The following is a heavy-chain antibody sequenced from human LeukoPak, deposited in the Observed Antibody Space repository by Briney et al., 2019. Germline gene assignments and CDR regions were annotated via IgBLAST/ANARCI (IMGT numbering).Heavy chain of an antibody. D-gene: IGHD3-22*01. CDR3: ARDAHYYDSSGLGY. CDR2: IYTSGST. Sequence: SQTPSLTCTVSGGSISSGSYYWSWIRQPAGKGLEWIGRIYTSGSTNYNPSLKSRVTISVDTSKNQFSLKLSSVTAADTAVYYCARDAHYYDSSGLGYWGQGTLVTVSS. V-gene: IGHV4-61*02. CDR1: GGSISSGSYY. J-gene: IGHJ4*02.